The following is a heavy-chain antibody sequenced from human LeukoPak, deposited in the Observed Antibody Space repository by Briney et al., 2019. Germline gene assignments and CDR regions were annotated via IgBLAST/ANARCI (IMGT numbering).Heavy chain of an antibody. J-gene: IGHJ4*02. CDR3: ARDNYDYGDYYFDY. CDR2: ISSGSRSI. Sequence: GGSLRLSCAASGFTFSSYGMNWLRQAPGKGLDWVSFISSGSRSIYYADSVKGRFTISRDNAKNSLYLQMNSLRTEDTAVYYCARDNYDYGDYYFDYWGQGTLVTVSS. D-gene: IGHD4-17*01. V-gene: IGHV3-21*01. CDR1: GFTFSSYG.